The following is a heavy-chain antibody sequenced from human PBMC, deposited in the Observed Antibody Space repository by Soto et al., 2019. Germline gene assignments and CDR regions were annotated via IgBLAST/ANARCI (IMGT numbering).Heavy chain of an antibody. D-gene: IGHD2-8*01. CDR1: GGSVSNSNYY. CDR3: VSQRTSVLTQAYFDY. J-gene: IGHJ4*02. V-gene: IGHV4-39*01. CDR2: VYYRGRS. Sequence: SETLSLTCTVSGGSVSNSNYYWGRIRQSPGKGLEWIGSVYYRGRSYSKSSVKSRVTISVDTSKNQFSLNLNSVTASDTAVYYCVSQRTSVLTQAYFDYWGPGALVTAPQ.